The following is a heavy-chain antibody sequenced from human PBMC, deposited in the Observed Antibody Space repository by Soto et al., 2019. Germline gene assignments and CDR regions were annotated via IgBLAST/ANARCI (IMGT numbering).Heavy chain of an antibody. CDR2: ISAYNGNT. Sequence: GASVNVSCKASGYTFTSSGISWVRQAPGQGIEWMGWISAYNGNTNYAQKLQGRVTMTTDTSTSTAYMELRSLRSDDTAVYYCARSGILWFGELSSRRFDLWGQGTMVTVSS. V-gene: IGHV1-18*01. CDR1: GYTFTSSG. J-gene: IGHJ3*01. CDR3: ARSGILWFGELSSRRFDL. D-gene: IGHD3-10*01.